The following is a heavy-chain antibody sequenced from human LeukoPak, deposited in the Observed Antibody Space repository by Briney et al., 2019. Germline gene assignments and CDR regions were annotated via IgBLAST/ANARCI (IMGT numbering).Heavy chain of an antibody. CDR1: GGSLNVYY. D-gene: IGHD6-13*01. V-gene: IGHV4-59*01. J-gene: IGHJ5*02. CDR3: ARAGIAAAGNRWFDP. Sequence: SETLSLTCTVSGGSLNVYYWSWIRQPPGKGLEWIGYIYHSGSTNYNPSLKSRVTISVDTSKNQFSLKLSSVTAADTAVYYCARAGIAAAGNRWFDPWGQGTLVTDSS. CDR2: IYHSGST.